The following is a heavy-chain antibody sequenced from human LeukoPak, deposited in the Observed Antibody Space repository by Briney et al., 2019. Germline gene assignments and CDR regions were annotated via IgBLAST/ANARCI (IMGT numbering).Heavy chain of an antibody. V-gene: IGHV1-2*06. CDR3: AREGYSSSWYDSYYYYYMDV. CDR1: GYTFTGYY. J-gene: IGHJ6*03. CDR2: INPNSGGT. D-gene: IGHD6-13*01. Sequence: ASVKVSCKASGYTFTGYYMHWVRQAPGQGLEWMGRINPNSGGTNYAQKFQGRVTMTRDTSISTAYMELSRLRSDDTAVYYCAREGYSSSWYDSYYYYYMDVWGKGTTVTVSS.